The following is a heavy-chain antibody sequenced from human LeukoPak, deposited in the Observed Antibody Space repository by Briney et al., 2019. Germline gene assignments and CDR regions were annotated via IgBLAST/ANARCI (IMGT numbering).Heavy chain of an antibody. CDR3: AREFRSDSH. CDR1: GYTFTPYD. CDR2: MKPNSGHT. J-gene: IGHJ4*02. Sequence: ASVKVSCKASGYTFTPYDINWVRQATGQGLEWLGYMKPNSGHTGYAQKFQGRVTMTRNTSISTAYMELSSLRSEDTAMYYCAREFRSDSHWGQGTLVTVAS. V-gene: IGHV1-8*01.